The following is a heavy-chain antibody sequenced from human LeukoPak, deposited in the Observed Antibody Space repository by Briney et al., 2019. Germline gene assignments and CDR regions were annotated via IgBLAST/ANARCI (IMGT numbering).Heavy chain of an antibody. CDR2: ISSSSSPI. Sequence: PGGSLRLSCAASGFTFNSYAVSWVRQAPTKGLEWVSYISSSSSPIYYADSVKGRFTISRDNAKNSLYLQMNSLRAEDTAVYYCARVSATVDWYFAYWGQGTLVTVSS. J-gene: IGHJ4*02. D-gene: IGHD4-17*01. CDR3: ARVSATVDWYFAY. V-gene: IGHV3-48*01. CDR1: GFTFNSYA.